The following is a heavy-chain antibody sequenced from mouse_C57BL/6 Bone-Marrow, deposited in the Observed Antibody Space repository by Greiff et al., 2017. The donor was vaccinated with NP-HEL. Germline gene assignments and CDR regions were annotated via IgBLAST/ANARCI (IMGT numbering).Heavy chain of an antibody. V-gene: IGHV3-8*01. D-gene: IGHD1-1*01. CDR1: GYSITSDY. Sequence: VQLKESGPGLAKPSQTLSLTCSVTGYSITSDYWNWIRKFPGNKLEYMGYISYSGSTYYNPSPKSRISITRDTSKNQYYLQLNSVTTEDTATYYCARYPYYYGSRGWYFDVWGTGTTVTVSS. J-gene: IGHJ1*03. CDR3: ARYPYYYGSRGWYFDV. CDR2: ISYSGST.